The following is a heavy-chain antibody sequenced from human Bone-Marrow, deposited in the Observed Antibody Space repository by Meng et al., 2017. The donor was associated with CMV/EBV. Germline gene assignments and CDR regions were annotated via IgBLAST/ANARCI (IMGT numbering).Heavy chain of an antibody. J-gene: IGHJ3*02. V-gene: IGHV3-9*01. Sequence: SLKISCAASGFTFDDYAMHWVRQAPGKGLEWVSGISWNSGSICYADSVKGRFTISRDNAKNSLYLQMNSLRAEDTAVYYCARGGIRFLEWFKDDAFDIWGQGTMVTVSS. CDR1: GFTFDDYA. CDR3: ARGGIRFLEWFKDDAFDI. CDR2: ISWNSGSI. D-gene: IGHD3-3*01.